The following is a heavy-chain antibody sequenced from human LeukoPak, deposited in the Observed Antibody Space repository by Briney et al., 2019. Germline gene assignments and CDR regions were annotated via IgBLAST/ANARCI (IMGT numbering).Heavy chain of an antibody. CDR1: GGSISSYY. Sequence: ASETLSLTCTVSGGSISSYYWSWIRQPPGKGLEWIGYIYYSGSTNYNPSLKSRVTISVDMSKNQFSLKLSSVTAADTALYYCARGCYFDFWGQGTLVTVSS. J-gene: IGHJ4*02. V-gene: IGHV4-59*01. CDR3: ARGCYFDF. CDR2: IYYSGST.